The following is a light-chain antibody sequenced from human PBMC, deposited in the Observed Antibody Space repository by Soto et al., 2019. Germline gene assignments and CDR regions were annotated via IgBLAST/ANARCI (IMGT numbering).Light chain of an antibody. J-gene: IGKJ1*01. CDR3: QQYGNSPRT. V-gene: IGKV3-20*01. CDR1: QSVSSSY. Sequence: EIVLTQSPGTLSLSPGERATLSCRASQSVSSSYLAWYQQKPDQAPRLLIYGASCRATGVPDRFSGSGSGPDLTLTISILEPEDLAVYYCQQYGNSPRTFGQGTKVEIK. CDR2: GAS.